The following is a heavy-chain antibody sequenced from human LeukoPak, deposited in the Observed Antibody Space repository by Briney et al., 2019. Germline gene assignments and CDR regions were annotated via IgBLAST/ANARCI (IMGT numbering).Heavy chain of an antibody. CDR3: AKDVGKWESLHFFDY. Sequence: GGSRRLSCEASGFTFIRYAMSWVRQAPGKGLEWISGISGSGASTYYADSVKGRFTISRDDSRNTLYLQVNSLRGDDTAVYYCAKDVGKWESLHFFDYWGQGTLVTASS. CDR2: ISGSGAST. J-gene: IGHJ4*02. V-gene: IGHV3-23*01. D-gene: IGHD1-26*01. CDR1: GFTFIRYA.